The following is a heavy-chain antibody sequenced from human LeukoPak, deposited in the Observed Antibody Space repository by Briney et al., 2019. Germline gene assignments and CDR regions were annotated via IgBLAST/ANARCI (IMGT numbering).Heavy chain of an antibody. CDR1: GFTFGTYS. V-gene: IGHV3-7*01. CDR2: MKEDESEA. J-gene: IGHJ4*02. CDR3: AREGSGYYLDF. Sequence: GGSLRLSCAASGFTFGTYSMSWVRQAPGKGLEWVVSMKEDESEAYFVGSVKGRFTISRDNAKNSLFLHMLTLRPEDTAVYYCAREGSGYYLDFWGQGTLVTVSS. D-gene: IGHD3-22*01.